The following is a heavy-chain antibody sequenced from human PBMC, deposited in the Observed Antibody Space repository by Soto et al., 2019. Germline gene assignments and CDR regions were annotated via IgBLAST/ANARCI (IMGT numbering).Heavy chain of an antibody. CDR1: GYTFTGYY. J-gene: IGHJ6*03. CDR2: INPNSGGT. CDR3: ARGIAAAGTSYYYYYMDV. V-gene: IGHV1-2*04. Sequence: ASVKVSCKASGYTFTGYYMHWGRQAPGQGLEWMGWINPNSGGTNHAQKFQGWVTMTRDTSISTAYMELSRLRSDDSAVYYCARGIAAAGTSYYYYYMDVWGKGTTVTVSS. D-gene: IGHD6-13*01.